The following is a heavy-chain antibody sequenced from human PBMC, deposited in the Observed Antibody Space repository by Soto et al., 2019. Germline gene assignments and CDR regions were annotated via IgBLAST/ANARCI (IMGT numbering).Heavy chain of an antibody. D-gene: IGHD3-9*01. CDR2: IYYTGST. CDR1: GDSISSSY. V-gene: IGHV4-59*01. Sequence: QVLLQESGPGLVKPSETLSLTCTVSGDSISSSYWSWIRQPPGKGLEWIAYIYYTGSTNYNPSLKIRVTISLDTSKKKFSLTLNSVTAADTAVYYCARLYPFFDSVTGSQQFAFDLWGQGTMVAV. CDR3: ARLYPFFDSVTGSQQFAFDL. J-gene: IGHJ3*01.